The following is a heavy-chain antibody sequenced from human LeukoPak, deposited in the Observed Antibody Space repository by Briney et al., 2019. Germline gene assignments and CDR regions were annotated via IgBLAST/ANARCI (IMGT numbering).Heavy chain of an antibody. CDR2: MNPNSGNT. Sequence: ASVKVSCKASGYTFTSYDINWVRQATGQGLEWMGWMNPNSGNTGYAQKLQGRVTMTRNTSISTAYMELSSLRSEDTAVYYCARQSPYCGGDCYSNYWGQGTLVTVSS. CDR1: GYTFTSYD. D-gene: IGHD2-21*02. V-gene: IGHV1-8*01. J-gene: IGHJ4*02. CDR3: ARQSPYCGGDCYSNY.